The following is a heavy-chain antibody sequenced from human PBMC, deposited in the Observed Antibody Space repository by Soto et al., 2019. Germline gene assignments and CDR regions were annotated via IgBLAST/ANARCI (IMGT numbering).Heavy chain of an antibody. CDR1: GGTFSSYA. D-gene: IGHD6-13*01. CDR2: IIPTFGTA. CDR3: ARYASRESNWFDP. J-gene: IGHJ5*02. V-gene: IGHV1-69*13. Sequence: SVKVSCKASGGTFSSYAISWVRQAPGQGLEWMGGIIPTFGTANYAQKFQGRVTITADDSTSTAYMELSSLRSEDTAVYYCARYASRESNWFDPWGQGTLVTVSS.